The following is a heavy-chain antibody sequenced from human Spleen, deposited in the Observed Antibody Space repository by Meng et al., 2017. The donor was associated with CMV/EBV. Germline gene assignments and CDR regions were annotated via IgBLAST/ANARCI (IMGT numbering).Heavy chain of an antibody. Sequence: SETLSLTCTVSGGSISSSSYYWGWIRQPPGKGLEWIGSIYYSGSTYYNPSLKSRVTISVDTSKNQFSLTLSSVTAADTAVYYCARRISISNYGMDGWGQGTTVTVSS. CDR2: IYYSGST. V-gene: IGHV4-39*01. J-gene: IGHJ6*02. CDR3: ARRISISNYGMDG. D-gene: IGHD3-3*01. CDR1: GGSISSSSYY.